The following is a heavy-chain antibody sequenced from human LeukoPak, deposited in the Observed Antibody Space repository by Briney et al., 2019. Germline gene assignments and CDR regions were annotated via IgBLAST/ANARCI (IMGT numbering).Heavy chain of an antibody. CDR1: GFTFSSYA. D-gene: IGHD3-10*01. Sequence: GGSLRLSCAASGFTFSSYAMHWVRQAPGNGLEWVAVISYDGSNKYYADSVKGRFTISRDNSKNTLYLQMNSLRAEDTAVYYCARDGSGALNAFDIWGQGTMVTVSS. J-gene: IGHJ3*02. CDR2: ISYDGSNK. V-gene: IGHV3-30-3*01. CDR3: ARDGSGALNAFDI.